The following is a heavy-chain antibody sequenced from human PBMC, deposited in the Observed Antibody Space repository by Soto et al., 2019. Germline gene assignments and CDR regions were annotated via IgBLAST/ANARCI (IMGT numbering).Heavy chain of an antibody. J-gene: IGHJ6*02. V-gene: IGHV3-30*03. CDR1: GFTFSSYG. CDR3: AIDYGDYYYGMDV. CDR2: ISYDGSNK. D-gene: IGHD4-17*01. Sequence: QVQLVESGGGVVQPGRSLRLSCAASGFTFSSYGMHWVRQAPGKGLEWVAVISYDGSNKYYADSVKGRFTISRDNSKNTLYLQMNSLRAEDTAVYYCAIDYGDYYYGMDVWGQGTTVTVSS.